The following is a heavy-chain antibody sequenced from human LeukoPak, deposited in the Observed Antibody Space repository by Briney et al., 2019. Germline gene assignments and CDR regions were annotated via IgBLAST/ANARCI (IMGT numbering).Heavy chain of an antibody. CDR3: ARSAGVENYYYYGMDV. V-gene: IGHV1-18*01. CDR2: ISAYNGNT. D-gene: IGHD3-10*01. CDR1: GYTFTSYS. J-gene: IGHJ6*02. Sequence: ASLKVSCKTSGYTFTSYSITWVRQAPGQGLEWMGWISAYNGNTNYAQNLQGRVTMTTDTSTSTAHMELRSLRSDDTAVYYCARSAGVENYYYYGMDVWGQGTTVTVSS.